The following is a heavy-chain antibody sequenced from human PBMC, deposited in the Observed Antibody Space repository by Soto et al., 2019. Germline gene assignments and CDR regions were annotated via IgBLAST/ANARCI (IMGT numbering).Heavy chain of an antibody. CDR2: ISYDVTNK. Sequence: QVQLVESGGGVVQPGRSLRLSCAASGFSFSSYGMHWVRQAPGKGLEWVAVISYDVTNKYYADSVKGRFTISRDNSKNTRYLQMNSLRAVDTAVYYGAKGLRIAVAGTDYFDSWGQGTLVTVSS. CDR1: GFSFSSYG. CDR3: AKGLRIAVAGTDYFDS. J-gene: IGHJ4*02. D-gene: IGHD6-19*01. V-gene: IGHV3-30*18.